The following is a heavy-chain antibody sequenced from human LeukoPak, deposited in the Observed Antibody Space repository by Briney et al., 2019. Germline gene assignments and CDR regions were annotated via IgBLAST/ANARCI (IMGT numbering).Heavy chain of an antibody. CDR3: ARDIVVVPAAISGYLWT. CDR2: ISSSSSYI. CDR1: GFTFSSYS. J-gene: IGHJ5*02. V-gene: IGHV3-21*01. D-gene: IGHD2-2*01. Sequence: GGSLRLSCAASGFTFSSYSMNWVRQAPGKGLEWVSSISSSSSYIYYADSVKGRFTISRDNAKNSLYLQMNSLRAEDTAVYYCARDIVVVPAAISGYLWTWGQGTLVTVSS.